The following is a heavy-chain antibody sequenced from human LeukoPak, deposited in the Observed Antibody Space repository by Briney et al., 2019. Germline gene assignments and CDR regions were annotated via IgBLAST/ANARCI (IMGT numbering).Heavy chain of an antibody. CDR1: GGTISSSNNY. J-gene: IGHJ4*02. Sequence: SETLSLTCTASGGTISSSNNYWSWIRQPPGKGLEWIGYIYNSGSTNYNPSLKSRVTMSVDTSKNQFSLMLSSVTAVDTPLYYWSRGVAWFGELGAWGQGTLVTVSS. CDR3: SRGVAWFGELGA. CDR2: IYNSGST. V-gene: IGHV4-61*05. D-gene: IGHD3-10*01.